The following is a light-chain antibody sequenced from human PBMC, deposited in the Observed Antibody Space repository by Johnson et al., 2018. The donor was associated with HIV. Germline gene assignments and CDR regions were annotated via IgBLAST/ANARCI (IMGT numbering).Light chain of an antibody. V-gene: IGLV1-51*02. CDR2: ENN. CDR1: SSNIGNNY. CDR3: GTWDSSLSVYV. Sequence: QAVLTQPPSVSAAPGQNITISCSGGSSNIGNNYVSWYQHLPRTAPKLLIYENNTRPSGIPDRFSGSKSGTSATLGINGLQTGDEAYYYCGTWDSSLSVYVFGTGTKVTVL. J-gene: IGLJ1*01.